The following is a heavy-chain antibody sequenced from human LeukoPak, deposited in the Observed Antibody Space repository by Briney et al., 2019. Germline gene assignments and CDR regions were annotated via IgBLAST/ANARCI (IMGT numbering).Heavy chain of an antibody. D-gene: IGHD5-18*01. CDR1: GGSFSGYY. CDR3: ARALRGYSYGYFNS. V-gene: IGHV4-34*01. Sequence: PSETLSLTCAVYGGSFSGYYWSWIRQPPGKGLEWIGEINHSGGTNYNPSLKSRVTISVDTSKNQFSLKLSSVTAADTAVYYCARALRGYSYGYFNSWGQGTLVTVSS. CDR2: INHSGGT. J-gene: IGHJ4*02.